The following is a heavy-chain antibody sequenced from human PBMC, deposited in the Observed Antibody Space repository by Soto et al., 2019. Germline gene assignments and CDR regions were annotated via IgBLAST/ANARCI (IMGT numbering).Heavy chain of an antibody. D-gene: IGHD2-8*02. CDR1: GYTFTGYY. CDR3: ARGYCSDSGCSHYFDY. V-gene: IGHV1-2*02. Sequence: GASVKVSCKASGYTFTGYYTHWVRQAPGQGLEWMALINPTSGGTNYAQKFQGRVTMTWDTSISTAYMELSRLRSDDTAIYYCARGYCSDSGCSHYFDYWGQGTLVTVSS. J-gene: IGHJ4*02. CDR2: INPTSGGT.